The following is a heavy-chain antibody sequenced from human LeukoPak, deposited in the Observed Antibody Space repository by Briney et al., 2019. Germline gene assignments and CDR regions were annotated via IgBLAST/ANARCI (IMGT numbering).Heavy chain of an antibody. D-gene: IGHD2-2*02. V-gene: IGHV1-69*06. CDR3: ARWRHTLARRRFDP. Sequence: ASVKVSCKASGGTFSNYAISWVRQAPGQGLEWMGGIIPILDTTNHAQKFQGRVTITADKSTSTAYMELSSLRSEDTAVYYCARWRHTLARRRFDPWGQGTLVTVSS. CDR1: GGTFSNYA. CDR2: IIPILDTT. J-gene: IGHJ5*02.